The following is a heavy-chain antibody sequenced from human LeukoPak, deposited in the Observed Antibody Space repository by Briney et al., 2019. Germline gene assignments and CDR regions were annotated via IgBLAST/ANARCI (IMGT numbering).Heavy chain of an antibody. V-gene: IGHV3-21*01. CDR2: ISSSSSYI. D-gene: IGHD6-19*01. CDR3: AREMLAAVAAQS. Sequence: SGGSLRLSCAASGFTFSSYSMNWVRQAPGKGLEWVSSISSSSSYIYYADSVKGRFTISRDNAKNSLYLQMNSLRAEDTAVYYCAREMLAAVAAQSWGQGTLVTVSS. J-gene: IGHJ5*02. CDR1: GFTFSSYS.